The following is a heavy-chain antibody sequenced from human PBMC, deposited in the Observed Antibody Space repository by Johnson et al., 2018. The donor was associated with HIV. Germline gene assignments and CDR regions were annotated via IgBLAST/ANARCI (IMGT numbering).Heavy chain of an antibody. J-gene: IGHJ3*02. CDR2: LYSDGRT. V-gene: IGHV3-53*01. CDR1: GFTVSSTY. D-gene: IGHD2-2*01. CDR3: ARRCSSSSCSHGAFEI. Sequence: VQLVESGGDLIQPGGSLRLSCAASGFTVSSTYMSWVRQAPGKGLECLSVLYSDGRTYYADSVKGRFTISRDGSKNTLFLQMNSLRAEDTAVYYCARRCSSSSCSHGAFEIWGQGTVVTVSS.